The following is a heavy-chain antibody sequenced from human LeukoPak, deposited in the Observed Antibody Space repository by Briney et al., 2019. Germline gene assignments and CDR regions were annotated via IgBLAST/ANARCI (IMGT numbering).Heavy chain of an antibody. J-gene: IGHJ5*02. D-gene: IGHD6-13*01. CDR2: INPNSGGT. CDR3: ATDSSSSNWFDP. V-gene: IGHV1-2*02. Sequence: GAPVKVSCKASGYPFTGYYMHWGRPAPGKGLEWMGWINPNSGGTNCAQKFQGRVTMTRDTSISTAYMELSRLRSDDTAVYYCATDSSSSNWFDPWGQGTLVTVSS. CDR1: GYPFTGYY.